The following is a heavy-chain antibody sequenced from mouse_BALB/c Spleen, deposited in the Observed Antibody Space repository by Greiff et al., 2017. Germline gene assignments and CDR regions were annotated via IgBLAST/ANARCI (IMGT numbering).Heavy chain of an antibody. D-gene: IGHD1-1*01. V-gene: IGHV3-6*02. CDR2: ISYDGSN. CDR1: GYSITSGYY. J-gene: IGHJ2*01. CDR3: ARDLNYYYGSSDY. Sequence: DVKLQESGPGLVKPSQSLSLTCSVTGYSITSGYYWNWIRQFPGNKLEWMGYISYDGSNNYNPSLKNRISITRDTSKNQFFLKLNSVTTEDTATYYCARDLNYYYGSSDYWGQGTTLTVSS.